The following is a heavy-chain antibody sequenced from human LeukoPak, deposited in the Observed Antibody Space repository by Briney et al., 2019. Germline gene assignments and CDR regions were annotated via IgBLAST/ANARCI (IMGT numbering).Heavy chain of an antibody. Sequence: SETLSLTCAVYGGSFSGFYWSWIRQPPGKGLEWVGYIFYSGITNYNPSLKSRVTISVDTSKNQFSLKLSSVTAADTAVYYCARDSPYYYGSGSATYYMDVWGKGTTVTISS. J-gene: IGHJ6*03. V-gene: IGHV4-34*11. CDR3: ARDSPYYYGSGSATYYMDV. CDR2: IFYSGIT. CDR1: GGSFSGFY. D-gene: IGHD3-10*01.